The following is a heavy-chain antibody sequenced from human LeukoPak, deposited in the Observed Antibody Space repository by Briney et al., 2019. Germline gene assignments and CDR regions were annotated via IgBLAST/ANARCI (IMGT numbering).Heavy chain of an antibody. J-gene: IGHJ6*02. Sequence: ASVKVSCKASGGTXSSYAISWVRQAPGQGLEWMGRIIPILGIANYAQKFQGRVTITADKSTSTAYMELSSLRSEDTAVYYCARDGAADYYYYYGMDVWGQGTTVTVSS. CDR2: IIPILGIA. CDR1: GGTXSSYA. V-gene: IGHV1-69*04. D-gene: IGHD2-15*01. CDR3: ARDGAADYYYYYGMDV.